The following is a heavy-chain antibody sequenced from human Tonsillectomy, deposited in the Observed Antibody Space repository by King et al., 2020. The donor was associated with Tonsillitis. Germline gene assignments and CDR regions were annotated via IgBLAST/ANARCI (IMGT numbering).Heavy chain of an antibody. V-gene: IGHV3-43*01. D-gene: IGHD3-10*01. CDR1: GFTFDDYT. J-gene: IGHJ4*02. CDR2: ISWDGGST. CDR3: AKDQQLLAIIGGFGY. Sequence: VQLVESGGVVVQPGGSLRLSCAASGFTFDDYTMHWVRQAPGKGLEWVSLISWDGGSTYYADSLKGRFTISRDNSKNSLYLQMNSLRTEDTALYYCAKDQQLLAIIGGFGYWGQGTLVTVSS.